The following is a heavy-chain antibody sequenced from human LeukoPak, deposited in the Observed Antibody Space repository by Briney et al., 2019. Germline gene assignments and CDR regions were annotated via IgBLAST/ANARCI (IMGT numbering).Heavy chain of an antibody. V-gene: IGHV1-18*01. CDR2: ISAYNGNT. Sequence: ASVKVSCKASGYTFTSYGIIWVRQAPGQGLEWMGWISAYNGNTNYAQKLQGGVTMTTDTSTSTAYMELRSLRSDDTAVYYCARDSPHFIVGATLGDYWGQGTLVTVSS. J-gene: IGHJ4*02. CDR3: ARDSPHFIVGATLGDY. D-gene: IGHD1-26*01. CDR1: GYTFTSYG.